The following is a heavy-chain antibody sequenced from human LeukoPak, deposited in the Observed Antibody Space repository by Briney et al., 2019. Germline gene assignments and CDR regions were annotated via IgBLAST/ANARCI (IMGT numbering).Heavy chain of an antibody. D-gene: IGHD1-20*01. CDR2: IYYSGST. CDR1: GGSISSGDYY. V-gene: IGHV4-30-4*01. J-gene: IGHJ6*02. Sequence: SETLSLTCTVSGGSISSGDYYWSWIRQPPGKGLEWIGYIYYSGSTYYNPSLKSRVTISVDTSKNQFSLKLSSVTAADTAVYYCARDVTDRYYGMDVWGQGTTVTASS. CDR3: ARDVTDRYYGMDV.